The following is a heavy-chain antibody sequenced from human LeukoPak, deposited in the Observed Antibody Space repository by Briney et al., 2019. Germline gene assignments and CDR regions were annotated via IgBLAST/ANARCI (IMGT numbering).Heavy chain of an antibody. Sequence: GGSLRLSCAASGFTFSTYSMHWVRLAPGKGLLWVSRSNGDGSSTAYADSVKGRFTISRDNAKNTLYLQMNSLRAEDTALYYCARAGYCSGGTFYSSYLDYWGQGTLVTVSS. CDR1: GFTFSTYS. J-gene: IGHJ4*02. CDR2: SNGDGSST. CDR3: ARAGYCSGGTFYSSYLDY. D-gene: IGHD2-15*01. V-gene: IGHV3-74*01.